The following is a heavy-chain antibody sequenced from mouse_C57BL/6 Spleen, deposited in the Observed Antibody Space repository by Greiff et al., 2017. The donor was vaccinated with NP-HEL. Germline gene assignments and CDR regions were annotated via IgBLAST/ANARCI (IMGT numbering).Heavy chain of an antibody. Sequence: VKLMESGPGLVQPSPSLSITCTVSGFSFTSYGVHWVRQSPGQGLEWLGVICRGGSTDYNAAFMSRLSINKDNSKSQVFFKMNSLQADETAIYYCAKNWVYYYAMDYWGQGTSVTVSS. V-gene: IGHV2-5*01. CDR2: ICRGGST. CDR3: AKNWVYYYAMDY. J-gene: IGHJ4*01. CDR1: GFSFTSYG.